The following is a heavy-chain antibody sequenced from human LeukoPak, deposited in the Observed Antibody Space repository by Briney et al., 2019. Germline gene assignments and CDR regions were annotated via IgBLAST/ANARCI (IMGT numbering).Heavy chain of an antibody. CDR1: GGTFSSYA. J-gene: IGHJ6*02. Sequence: SVKVSCKASGGTFSSYAISWVRQAPGQGLEWMGRIIPIFGIANYAQKFQGRVTITADKSTSTAYMELSSLRSEDTAVYYCARARTGTLVRSTGYYYYGMDVWGQGTTVTVSS. CDR2: IIPIFGIA. D-gene: IGHD1-1*01. CDR3: ARARTGTLVRSTGYYYYGMDV. V-gene: IGHV1-69*04.